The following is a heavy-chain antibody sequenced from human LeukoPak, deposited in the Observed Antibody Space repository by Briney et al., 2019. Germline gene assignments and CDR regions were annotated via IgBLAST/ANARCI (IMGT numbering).Heavy chain of an antibody. V-gene: IGHV3-23*01. J-gene: IGHJ4*02. CDR1: AFPFSSAW. D-gene: IGHD2-2*01. CDR3: AKVNSPVVVPAAGFDY. CDR2: ISGSGGST. Sequence: GGSLRLSCAASAFPFSSAWMSWVRQAPGKGLEWVSGISGSGGSTYYADSVKGRFTISRDNFRNTLYLQINSLRAEDTALYYCAKVNSPVVVPAAGFDYWGQGTLVTVSS.